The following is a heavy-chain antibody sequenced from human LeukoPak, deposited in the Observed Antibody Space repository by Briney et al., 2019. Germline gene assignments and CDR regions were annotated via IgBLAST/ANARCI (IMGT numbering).Heavy chain of an antibody. J-gene: IGHJ1*01. D-gene: IGHD4-17*01. CDR3: ARVTTVTTVKYFQH. CDR2: IYYSGST. Sequence: SQTLSLTCTVSGGSISSGDYHWSWIRQPPGKGLEWIGYIYYSGSTYYNPSLKSRVTISVDTPKNQFSLKLSSVTAADTAEYYCARVTTVTTVKYFQHWGQGTLVTVSS. CDR1: GGSISSGDYH. V-gene: IGHV4-30-4*01.